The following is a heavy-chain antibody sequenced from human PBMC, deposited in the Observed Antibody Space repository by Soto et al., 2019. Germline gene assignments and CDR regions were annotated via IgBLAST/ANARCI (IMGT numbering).Heavy chain of an antibody. CDR1: GFTFSSYG. Sequence: QVQLVESGGGVVQPGRSLRLSCAASGFTFSSYGMHWVRQAPGKGLEWVAVISYDGSNKYYADSVKGRFTISRDNSKNTLYLQMNSLRAEDTAVYYCAKGRRYSSSSRGASPGPFDYWGQGTLVTVSS. CDR2: ISYDGSNK. J-gene: IGHJ4*02. CDR3: AKGRRYSSSSRGASPGPFDY. D-gene: IGHD6-6*01. V-gene: IGHV3-30*18.